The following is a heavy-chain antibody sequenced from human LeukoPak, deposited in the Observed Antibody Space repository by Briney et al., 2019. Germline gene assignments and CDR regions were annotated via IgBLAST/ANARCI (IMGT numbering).Heavy chain of an antibody. Sequence: SETLSLTCTVSGYSISSGYYWGWIRQPPGKGLEWIGSIYHSGSTYYNPSLKSRVTISVDTSKNQFSLKLSSVTAADTAVYYCARVGRGSGSYHNCYYYYMDVWGKGTTVTVSS. CDR3: ARVGRGSGSYHNCYYYYMDV. D-gene: IGHD3-10*01. J-gene: IGHJ6*03. CDR1: GYSISSGYY. CDR2: IYHSGST. V-gene: IGHV4-38-2*02.